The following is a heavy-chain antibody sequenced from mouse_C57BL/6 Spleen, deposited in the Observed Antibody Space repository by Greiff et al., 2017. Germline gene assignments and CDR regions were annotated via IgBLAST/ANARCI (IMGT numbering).Heavy chain of an antibody. Sequence: QVQLQQPGAELVMPGASVKLSCKASGYTFTSYWMHWVKQRPGQGLEWIGEIDPSDSYTNYTQKFKGKSTLTVDTSSSAAYMQLSSLTAEDSAVYCCGRVEDVDYFDDWGQGTTLTVSS. CDR3: GRVEDVDYFDD. V-gene: IGHV1-69*01. J-gene: IGHJ2*01. CDR1: GYTFTSYW. CDR2: IDPSDSYT.